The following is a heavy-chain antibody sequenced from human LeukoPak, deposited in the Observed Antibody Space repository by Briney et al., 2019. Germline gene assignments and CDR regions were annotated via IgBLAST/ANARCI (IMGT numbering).Heavy chain of an antibody. D-gene: IGHD6-6*01. CDR2: IKQDGSEK. V-gene: IGHV3-7*01. CDR1: GFTFSSYW. CDR3: ARDGGYSSSWALIYFDY. J-gene: IGHJ4*02. Sequence: GGSLRLSCAASGFTFSSYWMSWVRQAPGKGLEWVANIKQDGSEKYYVDSVKGRFTISRDNAKNSLYLQMNSLRAEDTAVYYCARDGGYSSSWALIYFDYWGQGTLVTVSS.